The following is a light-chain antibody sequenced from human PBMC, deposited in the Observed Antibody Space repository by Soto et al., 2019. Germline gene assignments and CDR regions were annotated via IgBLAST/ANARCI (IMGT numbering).Light chain of an antibody. CDR3: QQSYNTPWT. V-gene: IGKV1-39*01. CDR1: QSISSY. CDR2: AAS. Sequence: DIQMTQSPSSLSASVGDRVTITCRASQSISSYLDWYQQKPGKPPKFLIYAASTLQSGVPSRFSGSGSVTDFTLTISRLQPEDFATYYCQQSYNTPWTFGQGTKVEI. J-gene: IGKJ1*01.